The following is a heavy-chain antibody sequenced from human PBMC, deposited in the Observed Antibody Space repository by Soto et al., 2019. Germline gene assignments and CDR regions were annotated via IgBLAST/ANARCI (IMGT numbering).Heavy chain of an antibody. CDR2: IIPIFGTA. CDR3: ACLYCCVGCCYPAYYYGMDV. V-gene: IGHV1-69*13. D-gene: IGHD2-15*01. CDR1: GGTFSSYA. Sequence: SVKVSCKASGGTFSSYAISWVRQAPGQGLEWMGGIIPIFGTANYAQKFQGRVTITADESTSTAYMELSSLRSEDTAVYYCACLYCCVGCCYPAYYYGMDVWGQGTTVTVSS. J-gene: IGHJ6*02.